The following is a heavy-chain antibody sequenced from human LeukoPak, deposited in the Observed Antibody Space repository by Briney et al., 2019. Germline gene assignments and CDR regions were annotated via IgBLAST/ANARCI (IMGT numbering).Heavy chain of an antibody. CDR3: ARGPAGYN. J-gene: IGHJ4*02. V-gene: IGHV3-53*01. D-gene: IGHD1-1*01. CDR1: GFTFSSYA. Sequence: GASLRLSCAASGFTFSSYAMSWVRQAPGKGLEWVSVIYSGGSTDYADSVKGRFTISRDNSKNTLYLQMNSLRAEDTAVYHCARGPAGYNWGQGTLVTVSS. CDR2: IYSGGST.